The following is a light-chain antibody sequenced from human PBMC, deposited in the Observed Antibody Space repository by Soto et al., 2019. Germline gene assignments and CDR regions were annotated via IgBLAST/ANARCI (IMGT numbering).Light chain of an antibody. V-gene: IGKV1-5*01. CDR1: ESIATW. Sequence: DVHMTQSPSTLSASVGDRVIITCRASESIATWLAWYQQKPGKAPKLLIYDASRLETGVPSRFSGRGSGTEFTLTISGLQPDYFATYYLHQYNSFFGQGTKLEI. J-gene: IGKJ2*01. CDR3: HQYNSF. CDR2: DAS.